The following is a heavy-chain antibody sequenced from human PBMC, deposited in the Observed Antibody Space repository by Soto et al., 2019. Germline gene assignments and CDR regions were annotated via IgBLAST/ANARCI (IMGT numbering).Heavy chain of an antibody. V-gene: IGHV4-34*01. CDR2: INHSGST. D-gene: IGHD2-21*02. CDR3: ARFYCGGDCYLPYYYYYGMDV. CDR1: GGSFSCYY. Sequence: SETLSLTCAVYGGSFSCYYWSWIRQPPGKGLEWIGEINHSGSTNYNPSLKSRVTISVDTSKNQFSLKLSSVTAADTAVYYCARFYCGGDCYLPYYYYYGMDVWGQGTTVTVSS. J-gene: IGHJ6*02.